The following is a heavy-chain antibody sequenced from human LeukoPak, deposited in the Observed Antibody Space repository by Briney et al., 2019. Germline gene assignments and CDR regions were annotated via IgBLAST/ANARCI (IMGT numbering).Heavy chain of an antibody. V-gene: IGHV3-66*01. Sequence: GGSLRLSCAASGFTVSSNYMSWVRQAPGKGLEWVSVIYSGGSTYYADSVKGRFTISGDNSKNTLYLQMNSLRAEDTAVYYCARDIRRELVFDYWGQGTLVTVSS. D-gene: IGHD1-26*01. CDR3: ARDIRRELVFDY. CDR2: IYSGGST. CDR1: GFTVSSNY. J-gene: IGHJ4*02.